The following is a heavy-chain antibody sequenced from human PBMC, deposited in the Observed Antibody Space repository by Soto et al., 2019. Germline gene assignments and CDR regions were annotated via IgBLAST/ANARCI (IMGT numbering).Heavy chain of an antibody. J-gene: IGHJ4*02. V-gene: IGHV3-23*01. Sequence: GGSLRLSCAATGITFSSYAMSWVRQAPGKGLEWVSAISGSGDITHYADSVKGRFTISRDNSKNTLYLQMNSLRAEDTAVYYCAKDHSGGSGYFDYWGQGILVTVSS. D-gene: IGHD2-15*01. CDR1: GITFSSYA. CDR2: ISGSGDIT. CDR3: AKDHSGGSGYFDY.